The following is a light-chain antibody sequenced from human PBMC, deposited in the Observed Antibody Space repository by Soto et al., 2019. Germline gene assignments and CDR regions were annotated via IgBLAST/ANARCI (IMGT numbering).Light chain of an antibody. CDR1: QSVGGY. V-gene: IGKV3-15*01. CDR3: QQYSDWPLYT. Sequence: EIVMTQSPATLSVSLGERATLSCRASQSVGGYLAWYQQRPGQVPRLLIYDAYTRAAGVPARFSGSGSGTEFSLTISSLQSEDFAVYYCQQYSDWPLYTFGQGTKLESK. CDR2: DAY. J-gene: IGKJ2*01.